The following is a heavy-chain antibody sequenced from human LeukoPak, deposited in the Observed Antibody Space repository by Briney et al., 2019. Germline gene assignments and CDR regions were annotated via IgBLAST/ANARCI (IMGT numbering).Heavy chain of an antibody. CDR2: INHSGST. V-gene: IGHV4-34*01. CDR3: ARYYYDSSGSLFDY. D-gene: IGHD3-22*01. CDR1: GGSFSGYY. J-gene: IGHJ4*02. Sequence: SETLSLTCAVYGGSFSGYYWSWIRQPPGKGLEWIGEINHSGSTNYNPSLKSRVTISVDTSKKQFSLKLSSVTAADPVVYYCARYYYDSSGSLFDYWGQGTLVTVSS.